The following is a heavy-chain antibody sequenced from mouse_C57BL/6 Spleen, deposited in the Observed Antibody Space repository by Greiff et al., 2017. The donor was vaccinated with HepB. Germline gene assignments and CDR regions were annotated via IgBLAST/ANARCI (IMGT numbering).Heavy chain of an antibody. CDR1: GFTFSSYA. D-gene: IGHD1-1*02. Sequence: EVQRVESGGGLVKPGGSLKLSCAASGFTFSSYAMSWVRQTPEKRLEWVATISDGGSYTYYPDNVKGRFTISRDNAKNNLYLQMSHLKSEDTAMYYCGRDRGSYDYAMDYWGQGTSVTVSS. CDR2: ISDGGSYT. J-gene: IGHJ4*01. V-gene: IGHV5-4*01. CDR3: GRDRGSYDYAMDY.